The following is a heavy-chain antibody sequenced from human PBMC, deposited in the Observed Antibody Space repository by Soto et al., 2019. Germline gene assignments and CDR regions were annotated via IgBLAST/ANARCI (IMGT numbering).Heavy chain of an antibody. V-gene: IGHV3-48*03. CDR2: ISSSGSTI. CDR3: ASGAGQNYDFWSGYYRRTHNWFDP. CDR1: GFTFSSYE. D-gene: IGHD3-3*01. J-gene: IGHJ5*02. Sequence: GGSLRLSCAASGFTFSSYEMNWVRQAPGKGLEWVSYISSSGSTIYYADSVKGRFTISRDNAKNSLYLQMNSLRAEDTAVYYCASGAGQNYDFWSGYYRRTHNWFDPWGQGTLVTVSS.